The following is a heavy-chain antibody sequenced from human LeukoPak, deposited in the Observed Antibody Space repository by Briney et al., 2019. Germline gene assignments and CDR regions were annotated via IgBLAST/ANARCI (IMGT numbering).Heavy chain of an antibody. J-gene: IGHJ4*02. CDR1: GGSFSGYY. CDR3: AKTFTYYYDSSGYWFTSALDY. Sequence: SETLSLTCAVYGGSFSGYYWSWIRQPPGKGLEWIGYIYYSGSTNYNPSLKSRVTISVDTSKNQFSLKLSSVTAADTAVYYCAKTFTYYYDSSGYWFTSALDYWGQGTLVTVSS. D-gene: IGHD3-22*01. V-gene: IGHV4-59*01. CDR2: IYYSGST.